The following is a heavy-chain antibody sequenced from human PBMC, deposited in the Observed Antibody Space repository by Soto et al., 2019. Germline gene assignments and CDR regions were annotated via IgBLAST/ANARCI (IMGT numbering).Heavy chain of an antibody. Sequence: QITLKESGPPLVKPTQTLTLTCSFSGFSLSISEVGVAWIRQPPGKALEWLALNYWDDNKHYSPSLNGRATMTKDTSKNQVVFTMANMDPVDTATYYCAHMRSGGNIGGWHNYSLEYWGQGTLVTVSS. V-gene: IGHV2-5*02. CDR3: AHMRSGGNIGGWHNYSLEY. CDR1: GFSLSISEVG. CDR2: NYWDDNK. J-gene: IGHJ4*02. D-gene: IGHD6-19*01.